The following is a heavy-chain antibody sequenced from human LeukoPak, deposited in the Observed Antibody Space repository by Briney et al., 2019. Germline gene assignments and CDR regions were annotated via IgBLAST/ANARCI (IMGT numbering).Heavy chain of an antibody. J-gene: IGHJ6*02. CDR3: TSGSTYYYNAMDV. Sequence: GGSLRLSCAASGFTFSNYGMHWVRQAPGKGLEWVSAISGSGGSTYYADSVKGRFTISRDNSKNTLYLQMNSLRAEDTAVYYCTSGSTYYYNAMDVWGQGTTVTVS. CDR1: GFTFSNYG. CDR2: ISGSGGST. V-gene: IGHV3-23*01. D-gene: IGHD3-10*01.